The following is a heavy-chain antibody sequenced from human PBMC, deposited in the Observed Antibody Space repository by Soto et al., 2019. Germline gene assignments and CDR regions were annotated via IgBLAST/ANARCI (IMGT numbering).Heavy chain of an antibody. CDR2: ISSSSRYT. V-gene: IGHV3-11*06. CDR3: AKNTHDDYGWSSYDY. J-gene: IGHJ4*02. Sequence: QVQLVESGGGLVKPGGSLRLSCAASGLTFSDYYMSWIRQAPGKGLEWVSYISSSSRYTSYADSVKGRFTISRDNAKKSLSLQMNSLRAEDTAVYYCAKNTHDDYGWSSYDYWGQGTLVTVSS. CDR1: GLTFSDYY. D-gene: IGHD4-17*01.